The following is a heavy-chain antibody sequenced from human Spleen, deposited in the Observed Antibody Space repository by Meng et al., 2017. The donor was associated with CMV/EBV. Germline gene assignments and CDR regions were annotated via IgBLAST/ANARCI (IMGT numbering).Heavy chain of an antibody. CDR2: IYWDDDK. CDR1: GFSLSTSGVG. D-gene: IGHD3-16*01. CDR3: AHRRGTFGGVTNWFDP. V-gene: IGHV2-5*02. Sequence: QITLKESGPTLVNPTQTLTLTCTFSGFSLSTSGVGVGWIRQPPGKALEWLALIYWDDDKRYSPSLKSRLTITKDTSKNQVVLTMTNMDPVDTATYYCAHRRGTFGGVTNWFDPWGQGTLVTVSS. J-gene: IGHJ5*02.